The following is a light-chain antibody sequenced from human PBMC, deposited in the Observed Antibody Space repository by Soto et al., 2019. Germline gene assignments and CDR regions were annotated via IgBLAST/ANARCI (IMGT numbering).Light chain of an antibody. V-gene: IGKV3-11*01. CDR1: QSVSSY. J-gene: IGKJ4*01. Sequence: EIVLTQSPATLSLSPGERAALSCRASQSVSSYLAWYQQKPGQAPRLLIYDAFKRATGIPARFSGSGSGTDFTLIISSLEPVGFAVYYCQQRSNWPSTFGGGTKVEVK. CDR2: DAF. CDR3: QQRSNWPST.